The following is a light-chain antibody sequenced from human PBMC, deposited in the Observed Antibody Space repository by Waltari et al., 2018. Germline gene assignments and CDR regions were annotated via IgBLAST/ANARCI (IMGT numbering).Light chain of an antibody. CDR2: AAS. CDR3: QQSYSTAPT. Sequence: DIQMTQSPSSLSASVGDRVTITCRASQSISSYLNWYQQKPGKAPKLLIYAASSLQSGVPSRFSGSGSVTDFTLTISSLQPEDFATYDCQQSYSTAPTFGQGTKVEIK. CDR1: QSISSY. J-gene: IGKJ1*01. V-gene: IGKV1-39*01.